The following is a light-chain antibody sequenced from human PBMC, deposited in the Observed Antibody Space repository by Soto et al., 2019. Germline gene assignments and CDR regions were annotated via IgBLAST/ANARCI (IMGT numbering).Light chain of an antibody. CDR3: QQMNSYPVT. CDR2: TAS. J-gene: IGKJ4*01. V-gene: IGKV1-9*01. Sequence: DIQLTQSPAFLSASVGDKVTITCRASQAISIHLAWYQQKPGKAPNLLIYTASTLHSGVPSRFSGSGSGTEFTLTISSLQPEDFATYFCQQMNSYPVTFGGGTKVEI. CDR1: QAISIH.